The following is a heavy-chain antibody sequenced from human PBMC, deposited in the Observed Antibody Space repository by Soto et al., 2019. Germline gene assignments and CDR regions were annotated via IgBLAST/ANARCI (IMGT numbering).Heavy chain of an antibody. V-gene: IGHV3-7*03. J-gene: IGHJ4*02. CDR2: IKQDGSEK. Sequence: EVQLVQSGGGLVQPGGSLRLSCVASGFTFSNYWMTWVRQAPGKGLEWVANIKQDGSEKLYVASVKGRFTVSRDNADNSLYLDMNSLRAEDTAVYYRARRMTAVTIIDYWGQGTLVTVSS. D-gene: IGHD4-17*01. CDR3: ARRMTAVTIIDY. CDR1: GFTFSNYW.